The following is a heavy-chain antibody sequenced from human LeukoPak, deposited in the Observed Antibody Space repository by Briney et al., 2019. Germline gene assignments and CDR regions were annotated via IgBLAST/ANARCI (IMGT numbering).Heavy chain of an antibody. Sequence: NPSKTLSLTCAVYGGSFSGYYWSWIRQPPGKGLEWIGEINHSGSTNYNPSLKSRVTISVDTSKNQFSLKLSSVTAADTAVYYCARRYSSRLRVDYWGQGTLVTVSS. CDR1: GGSFSGYY. D-gene: IGHD6-13*01. V-gene: IGHV4-34*01. CDR2: INHSGST. J-gene: IGHJ4*02. CDR3: ARRYSSRLRVDY.